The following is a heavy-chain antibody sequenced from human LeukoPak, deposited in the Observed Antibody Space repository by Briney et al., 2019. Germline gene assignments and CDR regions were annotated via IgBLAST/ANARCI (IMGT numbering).Heavy chain of an antibody. CDR3: ARATGVYSSGFYYFDY. CDR2: IKQDGTEK. J-gene: IGHJ4*02. V-gene: IGHV3-7*01. D-gene: IGHD6-19*01. CDR1: GFTFTTYW. Sequence: GESLRLSCAASGFTFTTYWMSWVRQAPGKGLEWVANIKQDGTEKYYVDSVKGRFTISRDNAKNSLYLQMNSLRVEDTAVYYCARATGVYSSGFYYFDYWGQGTLVTVSS.